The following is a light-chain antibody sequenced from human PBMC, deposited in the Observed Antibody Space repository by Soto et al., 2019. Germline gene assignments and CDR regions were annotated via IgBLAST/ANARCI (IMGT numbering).Light chain of an antibody. CDR1: QGISSY. J-gene: IGKJ5*01. CDR2: SAS. CDR3: QQHNSFSIT. Sequence: DIQLTQSPSSLSASVGDRVTITCRVSQGISSYLNWYRQNPGKVPKLLIYSASNLQSGVPSRFSGSGSGTEFTLTINSLQADDFATYYCQQHNSFSITFGQGTRLEIK. V-gene: IGKV1-27*01.